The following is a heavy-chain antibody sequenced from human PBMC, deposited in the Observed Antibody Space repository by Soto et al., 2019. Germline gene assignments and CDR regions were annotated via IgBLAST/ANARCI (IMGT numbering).Heavy chain of an antibody. J-gene: IGHJ5*02. Sequence: PSETLSLTGAVYGASFNDYYWIWVRQPPGKGLEWIGEINHNGITNYSPSLKRRAPISVYTSKNQFSQKLRSATAAVTPVCYCAGLFEYSYARLDAWGQGTQVTVS. CDR2: INHNGIT. V-gene: IGHV4-34*01. CDR3: AGLFEYSYARLDA. CDR1: GASFNDYY. D-gene: IGHD5-18*01.